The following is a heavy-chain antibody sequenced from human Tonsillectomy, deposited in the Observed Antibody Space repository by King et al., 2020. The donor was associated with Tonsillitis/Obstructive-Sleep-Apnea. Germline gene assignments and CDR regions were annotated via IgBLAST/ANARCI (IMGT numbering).Heavy chain of an antibody. V-gene: IGHV4-59*08. CDR3: ARGYTAMARYYYGMDV. CDR2: IYYSGST. Sequence: QLQESGPGLVKPSETLSLTCTVSGGSISSYYWSWIRQPPGKGLEWIGYIYYSGSTNYNPSLKSRVTISVDTSKNQFSLKLSSVTAADTAVYYCARGYTAMARYYYGMDVWGQGTTVTVSS. CDR1: GGSISSYY. J-gene: IGHJ6*02. D-gene: IGHD5-18*01.